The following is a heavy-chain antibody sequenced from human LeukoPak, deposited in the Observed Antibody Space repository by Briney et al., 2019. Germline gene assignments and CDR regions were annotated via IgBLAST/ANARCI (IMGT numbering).Heavy chain of an antibody. CDR2: TWYDGSNK. V-gene: IGHV3-33*06. CDR3: AKDHYYDSSCFDY. CDR1: GFTFSSYG. J-gene: IGHJ4*02. D-gene: IGHD3-22*01. Sequence: GGSLRLSCAASGFTFSSYGMHWVRQAPGKGLEWVAVTWYDGSNKYYADSVKGRFTISRDNSKNTLYLQMNSLRAEDTAVYYCAKDHYYDSSCFDYWGQGTLVTVSS.